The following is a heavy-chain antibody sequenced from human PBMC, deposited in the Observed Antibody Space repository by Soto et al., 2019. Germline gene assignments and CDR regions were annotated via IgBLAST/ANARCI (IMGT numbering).Heavy chain of an antibody. CDR2: IYWDDDK. CDR3: ARYDSSGYCVQH. CDR1: GFSLRPRGVG. J-gene: IGHJ1*01. D-gene: IGHD3-22*01. Sequence: SGPTLVNPTQTLTLTCTFSGFSLRPRGVGVGWIRQPPGKALEWLALIYWDDDKRYSPSLKSRLTITKDTSKNQVVLTMTNMDPVDTATYYCARYDSSGYCVQHWGQCTLVTVSS. V-gene: IGHV2-5*02.